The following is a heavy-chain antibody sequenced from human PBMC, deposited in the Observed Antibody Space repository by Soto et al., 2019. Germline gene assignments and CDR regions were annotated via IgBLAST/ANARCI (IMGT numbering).Heavy chain of an antibody. V-gene: IGHV4-4*02. Sequence: SETLSLTCAVSGGSISSSNWWSWVRQPPGKGLEWIGEIYHSGSTNYNPSLKSRVTISVDKSKNQFSLKLSSVTAADTAVYFCVRSVSSSRFDLWGPGTLVTVSS. J-gene: IGHJ5*02. CDR2: IYHSGST. CDR3: VRSVSSSRFDL. CDR1: GGSISSSNW.